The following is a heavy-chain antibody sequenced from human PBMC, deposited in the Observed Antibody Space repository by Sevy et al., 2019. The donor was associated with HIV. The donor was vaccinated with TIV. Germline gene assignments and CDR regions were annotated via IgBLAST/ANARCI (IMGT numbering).Heavy chain of an antibody. CDR1: GFTFSDYA. J-gene: IGHJ4*02. D-gene: IGHD6-19*01. CDR3: TRDVYGSGWFYFDY. Sequence: GGSLRLSCTASGFTFSDYAMSWVRQAPGKGLEWVGFIKTKTYGGTTEYATSVKGRFIISRDDSKNIAYLQMNSLKTEDTAVYYCTRDVYGSGWFYFDYWGQGTLVTVSS. CDR2: IKTKTYGGTT. V-gene: IGHV3-49*04.